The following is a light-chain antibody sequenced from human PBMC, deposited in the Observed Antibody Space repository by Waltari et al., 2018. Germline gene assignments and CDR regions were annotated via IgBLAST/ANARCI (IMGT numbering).Light chain of an antibody. CDR3: SSYAGSNKLI. J-gene: IGLJ2*01. V-gene: IGLV2-8*01. CDR1: SSDLGAYKS. Sequence: QSALTQPPSASGSPGQTVIISCTGTSSDLGAYKSVSWYQQIPGRAPALIIYEVDRRPPGVPDRFSGSKSGNTASLTVSGLQTEDEGDYYCSSYAGSNKLIFGGVTKLTVL. CDR2: EVD.